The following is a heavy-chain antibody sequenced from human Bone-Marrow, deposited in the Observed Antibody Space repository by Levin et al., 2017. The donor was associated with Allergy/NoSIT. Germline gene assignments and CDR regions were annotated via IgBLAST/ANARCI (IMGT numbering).Heavy chain of an antibody. CDR2: IYPGDSDT. CDR3: AGGDLAVANY. V-gene: IGHV5-51*01. CDR1: GYRFINYW. Sequence: GGSLRLSCKGVGYRFINYWIAWVRQTPGKGLEWMGIIYPGDSDTRYRPSFKGHVTISVDKTISTAYLQWSSLETSDSAMYYCAGGDLAVANYWGQGTLVTVSS. J-gene: IGHJ4*02. D-gene: IGHD6-19*01.